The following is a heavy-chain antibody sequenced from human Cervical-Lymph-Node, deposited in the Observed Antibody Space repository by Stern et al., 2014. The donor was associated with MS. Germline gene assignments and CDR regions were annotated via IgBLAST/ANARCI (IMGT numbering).Heavy chain of an antibody. CDR1: GYTLTEMS. V-gene: IGHV1-24*01. CDR3: ATHRGRVTYYYGLDV. Sequence: QVQLVQSGAEVKKPGASVKVSCKVSGYTLTEMSMHWVRQAPGKGLEWMGGYDPQHGEIVYAQKLQGRVTMAEDRSTDTAYMELTSLRSDDTAVYYCATHRGRVTYYYGLDVWGQGTTVTVSS. J-gene: IGHJ6*02. D-gene: IGHD2-21*02. CDR2: YDPQHGEI.